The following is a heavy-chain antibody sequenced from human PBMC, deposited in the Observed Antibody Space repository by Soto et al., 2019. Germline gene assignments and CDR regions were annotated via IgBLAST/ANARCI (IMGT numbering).Heavy chain of an antibody. V-gene: IGHV3-21*06. CDR3: ARESEDLTSNFDY. J-gene: IGHJ4*02. CDR2: ISSTTNYI. Sequence: EVQLVESGGGLVKPGGSLRLSWAASGFTFTRYSMNWVRQAPRKGLEWVSSISSTTNYIYYGDSMKGRFTISRDNAKISLYLEMNRLRAEDTAVYYCARESEDLTSNFDYWGQGTLVTVSS. CDR1: GFTFTRYS.